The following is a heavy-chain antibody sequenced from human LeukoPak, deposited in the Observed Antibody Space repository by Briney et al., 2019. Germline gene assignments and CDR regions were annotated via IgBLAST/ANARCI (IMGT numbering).Heavy chain of an antibody. CDR2: INPNSGGT. D-gene: IGHD3-10*01. CDR1: GYTFTGYY. V-gene: IGHV1-2*02. CDR3: ARSPLWFGELYSDY. Sequence: APVKVSCRASGYTFTGYYMHWVRQAPGQGLEWMGWINPNSGGTNYAQKFQGRVTMTRDTSISTAYMELSRLRSDDTAVYYCARSPLWFGELYSDYWGQGTLVTVSS. J-gene: IGHJ4*02.